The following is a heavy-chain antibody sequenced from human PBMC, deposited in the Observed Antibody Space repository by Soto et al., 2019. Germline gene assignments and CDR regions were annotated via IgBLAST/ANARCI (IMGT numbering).Heavy chain of an antibody. D-gene: IGHD2-2*01. CDR1: GYTFTSYG. V-gene: IGHV1-18*01. Sequence: ASVKVSCKASGYTFTSYGISWVRQAPGQGLEWMGWISAYNGNTNYAQKLQGRVTMTTDTSTSTAYMELRSLRSDDTAVYYCASVKEDIVVVPAAYDEYYYYYYMDVWGKGTTVTVSS. CDR3: ASVKEDIVVVPAAYDEYYYYYYMDV. J-gene: IGHJ6*03. CDR2: ISAYNGNT.